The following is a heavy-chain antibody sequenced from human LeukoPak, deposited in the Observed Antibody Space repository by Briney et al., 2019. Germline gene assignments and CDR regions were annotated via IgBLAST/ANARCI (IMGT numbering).Heavy chain of an antibody. CDR2: IYYSGST. J-gene: IGHJ6*02. CDR1: GGSISSGDYY. CDR3: ARDREEHYYDSSGYYYEGPYGMDV. Sequence: SETLSLTCTVSGGSISSGDYYWSWIRQPPGKGLEWIGYIYYSGSTYYNPSLKSRVTISVDTSKNQFSLKLSSVTAADTAVYYCARDREEHYYDSSGYYYEGPYGMDVWGQGTTVTVSS. V-gene: IGHV4-30-4*01. D-gene: IGHD3-22*01.